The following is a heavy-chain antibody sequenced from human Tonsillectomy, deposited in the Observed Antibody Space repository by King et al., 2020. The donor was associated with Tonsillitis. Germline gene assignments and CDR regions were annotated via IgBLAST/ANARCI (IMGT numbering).Heavy chain of an antibody. J-gene: IGHJ3*01. CDR1: GFTFDDYA. CDR3: AKDKGFSSGRAGNGFDV. CDR2: ITWNSGSI. D-gene: IGHD6-19*01. Sequence: VQLVESGGGLVQPGRSLRLSCAASGFTFDDYAMHWVRQPPGKGLEWVSGITWNSGSIGYADSVKGRFTISRDNAKNSLYLEMNSLRTEDTALYYCAKDKGFSSGRAGNGFDVRGQATMVTVSS. V-gene: IGHV3-9*01.